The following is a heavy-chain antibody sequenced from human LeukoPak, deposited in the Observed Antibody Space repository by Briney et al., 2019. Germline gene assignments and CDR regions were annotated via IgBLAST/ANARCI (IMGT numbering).Heavy chain of an antibody. V-gene: IGHV1-18*01. Sequence: GASVNLSCKASGYSFSDYGVTWVRQAPGQGLEWMGWISVSSGTTTYAENFQGRVTLTTDASTTTAYMEVTSLTSDDTAVYYCARDVSRGYMDYWGHGTLVTVAS. CDR1: GYSFSDYG. CDR2: ISVSSGTT. CDR3: ARDVSRGYMDY. J-gene: IGHJ4*01.